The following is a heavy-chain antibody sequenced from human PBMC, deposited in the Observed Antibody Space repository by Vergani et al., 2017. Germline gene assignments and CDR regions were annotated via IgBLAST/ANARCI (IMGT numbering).Heavy chain of an antibody. D-gene: IGHD3-22*01. J-gene: IGHJ4*02. CDR3: ARLYGRDSSGSKCFDY. V-gene: IGHV5-51*01. Sequence: EVQLVQSGAEVKKPGESLKISCQISGYSFTNYWIGWVRQMPGKGLEWMGIIHPADSDTRYSPSFQGQVTISVDKSISTAYLQRCSLRASDSAMYYCARLYGRDSSGSKCFDYWGQGTLVTVSS. CDR2: IHPADSDT. CDR1: GYSFTNYW.